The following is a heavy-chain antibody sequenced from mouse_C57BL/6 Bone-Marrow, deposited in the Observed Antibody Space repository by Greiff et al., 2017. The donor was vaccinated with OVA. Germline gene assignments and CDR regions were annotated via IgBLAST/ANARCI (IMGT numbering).Heavy chain of an antibody. CDR3: ARGVCRYYFDY. D-gene: IGHD2-10*02. Sequence: EVQVVESGPGLVKPSQSLSLTCSVTGYSITSGYYWNWIRQFPGNKLEWMGYISYDGSNNYNPSLKNRISITRDTSKNQFFLKLNSVTTEDTATYYCARGVCRYYFDYWGQGTTLTVSS. V-gene: IGHV3-6*01. J-gene: IGHJ2*01. CDR1: GYSITSGYY. CDR2: ISYDGSN.